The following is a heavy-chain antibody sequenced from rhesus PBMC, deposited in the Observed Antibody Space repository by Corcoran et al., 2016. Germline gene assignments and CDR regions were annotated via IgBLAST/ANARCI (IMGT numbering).Heavy chain of an antibody. CDR1: GGSISSSTW. CDR3: ARHMPGGGYPVDS. CDR2: IYGNSEST. D-gene: IGHD3-16*01. Sequence: QVQLQESGPGLVKPSETLSLTCAVSGGSISSSTWWSWLRQPPGQGLEWIGGIYGNSESTNYNPSLKSRVTISKDTSKNQFSLKLSSVTAAYTAVYYCARHMPGGGYPVDSWGQGVLVTVSS. V-gene: IGHV4S18*01. J-gene: IGHJ4*01.